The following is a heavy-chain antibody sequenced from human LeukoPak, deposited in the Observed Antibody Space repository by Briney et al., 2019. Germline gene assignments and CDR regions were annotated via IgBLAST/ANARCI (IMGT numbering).Heavy chain of an antibody. V-gene: IGHV4-39*01. CDR1: GGSISSSSYY. Sequence: SETLSLTCTVSGGSISSSSYYWGWIRQPPGKGLEWIGSIYYSGSTNYNPSLKSRVTISVDTSKNQFSLKLSSVTAADTAVYYCARHHYDSSGYYFDYWGQGTLVTVSS. CDR2: IYYSGST. D-gene: IGHD3-22*01. J-gene: IGHJ4*02. CDR3: ARHHYDSSGYYFDY.